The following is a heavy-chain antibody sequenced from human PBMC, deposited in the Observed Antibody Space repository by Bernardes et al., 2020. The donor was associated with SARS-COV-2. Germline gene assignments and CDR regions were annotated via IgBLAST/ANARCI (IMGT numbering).Heavy chain of an antibody. CDR1: GFTFTSHA. Sequence: GGSLRLSCEASGFTFTSHAMSWVRQAPGKGLEWVSAISGSGSRPYYADSVQGRLSISSDNSKNTLYLQMNTLGAEDTALYYCAKNEDDCVDPAWFVFWGQGVLVTVSS. CDR2: ISGSGSRP. V-gene: IGHV3-23*01. CDR3: AKNEDDCVDPAWFVF. D-gene: IGHD3-10*01. J-gene: IGHJ4*02.